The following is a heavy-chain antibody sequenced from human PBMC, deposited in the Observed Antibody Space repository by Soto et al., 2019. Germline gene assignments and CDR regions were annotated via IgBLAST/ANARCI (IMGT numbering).Heavy chain of an antibody. J-gene: IGHJ4*02. V-gene: IGHV1-3*01. CDR2: INAGNGNT. D-gene: IGHD4-17*01. CDR1: GYTFTSYA. Sequence: ASVKVSCKASGYTFTSYAMHWVRQAPGQRLEWMGWINAGNGNTKYSQKFQERVTITRDMSTSTAYMELSSLRSEDTAVYYCAADIRTVTLDYWGQGTLVTVSS. CDR3: AADIRTVTLDY.